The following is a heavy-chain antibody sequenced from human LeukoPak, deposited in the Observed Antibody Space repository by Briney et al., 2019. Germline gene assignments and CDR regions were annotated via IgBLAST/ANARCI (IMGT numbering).Heavy chain of an antibody. CDR2: ISAYNGNT. V-gene: IGHV1-18*01. J-gene: IGHJ6*02. CDR1: GYTFTSYG. CDR3: ARDTSDDYVYGMDV. Sequence: ASVKVSCKASGYTFTSYGISWVRQAPGQGLEWMGWISAYNGNTNYAQKLQGRVTMTTDTSTSTAYMELRSLRSDDTAVYYRARDTSDDYVYGMDVWGQGTTVTVSS.